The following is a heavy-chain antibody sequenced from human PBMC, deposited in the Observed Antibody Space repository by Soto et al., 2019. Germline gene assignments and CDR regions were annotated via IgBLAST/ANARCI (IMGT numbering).Heavy chain of an antibody. Sequence: ASVKVSCNASGYTFTGYYMHWVRQAPGQGLEWMGWINPNSGGTNYAQKFQGRVTMTRDTSISTAYMELSRLRSDDTAVYYCARVPYSSGWYYYWGQGTLVTVSS. J-gene: IGHJ4*02. D-gene: IGHD6-19*01. CDR1: GYTFTGYY. CDR3: ARVPYSSGWYYY. CDR2: INPNSGGT. V-gene: IGHV1-2*02.